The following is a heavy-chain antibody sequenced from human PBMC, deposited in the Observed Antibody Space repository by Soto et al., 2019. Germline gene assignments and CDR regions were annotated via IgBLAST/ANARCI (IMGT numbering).Heavy chain of an antibody. J-gene: IGHJ4*02. CDR3: ATDPFYGAIDY. CDR1: GFNFGASW. CDR2: IKQDGSEK. D-gene: IGHD3-10*01. Sequence: EVQLMESGGGLVQPGGSLRLSCAASGFNFGASWMAWVRQAPGKGLEWVADIKQDGSEKNYVDSVKGRVTISRDDDKNSQYPQTNSLRAEDTAVYYCATDPFYGAIDYWGLGTLVNVSS. V-gene: IGHV3-7*01.